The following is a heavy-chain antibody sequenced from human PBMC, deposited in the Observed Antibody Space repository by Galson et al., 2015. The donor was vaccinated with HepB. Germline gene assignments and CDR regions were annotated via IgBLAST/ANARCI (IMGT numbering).Heavy chain of an antibody. CDR2: ISSGSSYI. J-gene: IGHJ4*02. CDR3: ARESHCGGYICYFDY. D-gene: IGHD2-21*01. V-gene: IGHV3-21*01. Sequence: SLRLSCAASGLTFYRYNVNWVRQAPGKGLECVASISSGSSYIYYADSVDGRFTISRDNTKNSVSLQMNSLRAEDTAVYYCARESHCGGYICYFDYWGQGTLVTVSS. CDR1: GLTFYRYN.